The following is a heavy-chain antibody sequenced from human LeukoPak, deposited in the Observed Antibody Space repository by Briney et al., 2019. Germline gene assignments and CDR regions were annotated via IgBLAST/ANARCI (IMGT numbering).Heavy chain of an antibody. Sequence: GGSLRLSCAASGFTFSNYWMSWVRQAPEKGLEWVANINQDGSETYYVDSVKGRFTISRDNDKNSLYLQMNSLRAEDTAVYYCARDRDSSSWSPNWFDPWGQGTLVTVSS. J-gene: IGHJ5*02. V-gene: IGHV3-7*01. CDR1: GFTFSNYW. D-gene: IGHD6-13*01. CDR3: ARDRDSSSWSPNWFDP. CDR2: INQDGSET.